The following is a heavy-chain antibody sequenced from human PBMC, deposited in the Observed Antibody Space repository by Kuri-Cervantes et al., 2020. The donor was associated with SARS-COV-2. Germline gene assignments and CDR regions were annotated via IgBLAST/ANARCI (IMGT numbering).Heavy chain of an antibody. V-gene: IGHV3-48*01. CDR2: IGNSGSAI. CDR1: GFAFSDYT. J-gene: IGHJ6*02. CDR3: ARERFDV. Sequence: GESLKISCAASGFAFSDYTMNWVRRAPGKGLEWVSYIGNSGSAINYADSVEGRFTISRDNVKNSVYLQMRSLRAEDTAVYYCARERFDVWGQGTTVTVSS.